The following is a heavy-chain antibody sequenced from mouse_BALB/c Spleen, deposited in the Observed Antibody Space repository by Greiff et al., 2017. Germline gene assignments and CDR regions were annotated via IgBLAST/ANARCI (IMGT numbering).Heavy chain of an antibody. D-gene: IGHD2-14*01. CDR3: VRQEGYRYDVYAMDY. J-gene: IGHJ4*01. Sequence: EVQLVESGGGLVQPKGSLKLSCAASGFTFNTYAMNWVRQAPGKGLEWVARIRSKSNNYATYYADSVKDRFTISRDDSQSMLYLQMNNLKTEDTAMYYCVRQEGYRYDVYAMDYWGQGTSVTVSS. V-gene: IGHV10-1*02. CDR2: IRSKSNNYAT. CDR1: GFTFNTYA.